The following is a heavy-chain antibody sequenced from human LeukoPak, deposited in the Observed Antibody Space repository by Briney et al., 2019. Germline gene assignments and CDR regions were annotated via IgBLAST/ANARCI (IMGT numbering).Heavy chain of an antibody. Sequence: GGSLRLSCAASGFTFSTYWMSWVRQAPGKGLEWVASIKEDGSEKYYVDSVKGRFTISRDNAKNSLYLHMNSLRAEDTAVYYCARISWYFDLWGRGTLVIVSS. CDR2: IKEDGSEK. CDR1: GFTFSTYW. CDR3: ARISWYFDL. V-gene: IGHV3-7*01. J-gene: IGHJ2*01.